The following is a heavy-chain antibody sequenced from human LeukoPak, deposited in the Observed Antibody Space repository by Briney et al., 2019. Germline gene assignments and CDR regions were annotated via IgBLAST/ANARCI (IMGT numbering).Heavy chain of an antibody. CDR3: TRGPSGSDY. Sequence: ASEKVSCKVSGYTFTGYYLHWVRQAPGQGLEWMGRISPSSGGTNYAQKFQGRVTMTRDTSINTAYMDLSSLRSDDTAVYYCTRGPSGSDYWGQGTLVTVSS. CDR2: ISPSSGGT. J-gene: IGHJ4*02. V-gene: IGHV1-2*06. CDR1: GYTFTGYY. D-gene: IGHD3-10*01.